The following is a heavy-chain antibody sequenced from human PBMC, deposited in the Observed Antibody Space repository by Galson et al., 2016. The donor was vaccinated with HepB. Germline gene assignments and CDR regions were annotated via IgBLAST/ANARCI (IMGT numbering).Heavy chain of an antibody. CDR1: GGSISSGSYY. CDR2: VHYSGTT. Sequence: TLSLTCSVSGGSISSGSYYWSWIRQFPGKGLEVIGFVHYSGTTRYSPSLKTRVVMSVDPSDKKFSLKLRSVTAADTAVYYCARDRGGWIEGDDAFDVWGQGTLVTVSS. D-gene: IGHD6-19*01. CDR3: ARDRGGWIEGDDAFDV. V-gene: IGHV4-31*03. J-gene: IGHJ3*01.